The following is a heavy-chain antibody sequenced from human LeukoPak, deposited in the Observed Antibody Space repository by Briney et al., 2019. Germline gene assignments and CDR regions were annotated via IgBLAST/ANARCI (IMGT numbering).Heavy chain of an antibody. D-gene: IGHD6-19*01. CDR2: IGIRGDT. CDR3: ARGGIQVSGIDEFDY. V-gene: IGHV3-13*01. CDR1: GFTFIDYD. J-gene: IGHJ4*02. Sequence: SGGSLRLSCAASGFTFIDYDMHWVRQVIGKGLEWVSAIGIRGDTHYSGSVKGRSTISRENAESSLYLQMNSLRAEDTAVYYCARGGIQVSGIDEFDYWGQGTLVTVSS.